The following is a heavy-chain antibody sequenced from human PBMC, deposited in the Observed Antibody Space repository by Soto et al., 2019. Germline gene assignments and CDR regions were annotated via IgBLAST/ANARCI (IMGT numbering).Heavy chain of an antibody. CDR1: GFTFSSYG. V-gene: IGHV3-30*18. CDR2: ISYDGSNK. J-gene: IGHJ6*02. CDR3: AKDFAPGRYDILTGDYKTRYYYDMDV. Sequence: PGGSLRLSCAASGFTFSSYGMHWVRQAPGKGLEWVAVISYDGSNKYYADSVKGRFTISRDNSKNTLYLQMNSLRAEDTAVYYCAKDFAPGRYDILTGDYKTRYYYDMDVWRQETTVTTSS. D-gene: IGHD3-9*01.